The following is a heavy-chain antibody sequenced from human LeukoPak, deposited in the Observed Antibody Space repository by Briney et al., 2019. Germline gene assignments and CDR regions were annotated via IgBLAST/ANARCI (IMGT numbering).Heavy chain of an antibody. V-gene: IGHV3-74*01. Sequence: GGSLRLSCAASGFTFSSSSISWVRQAPGEGLVWVSRTNEHGTIINYADSVKGRFTISRDNAKNTLYLQMNSLRTEDSALYYCVVDLSGSADYWGQGTLVTVSS. J-gene: IGHJ4*02. D-gene: IGHD3-10*01. CDR1: GFTFSSSS. CDR2: TNEHGTII. CDR3: VVDLSGSADY.